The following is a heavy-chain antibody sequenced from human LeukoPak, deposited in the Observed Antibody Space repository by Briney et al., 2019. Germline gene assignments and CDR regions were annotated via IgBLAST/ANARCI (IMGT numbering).Heavy chain of an antibody. CDR3: TTLDD. J-gene: IGHJ4*02. CDR2: IKSKIGGGTT. V-gene: IGHV3-15*01. Sequence: PGGSLRLSCEASGFTFSNAWMSWVRQAPGKGLGWLGRIKSKIGGGTTDYAVPVKGRFTISRDDSKNTLYLQVNSLKTEDTAVYYCTTLDDWGQGTLVTVSS. CDR1: GFTFSNAW.